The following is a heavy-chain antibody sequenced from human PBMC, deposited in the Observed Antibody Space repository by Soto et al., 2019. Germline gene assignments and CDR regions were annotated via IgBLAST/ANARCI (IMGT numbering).Heavy chain of an antibody. J-gene: IGHJ6*02. Sequence: SETLSLTCTVSGGSISSGGYYWSWIRQHPGKGLEWIGYIYYSGSTYYNPSLKSRVTISVDTSKNQFSLKLSSVTAADTAVYYCARDRFRILTGYYNYYYYGMDVWGQGTTVTAP. CDR1: GGSISSGGYY. V-gene: IGHV4-31*03. D-gene: IGHD3-9*01. CDR2: IYYSGST. CDR3: ARDRFRILTGYYNYYYYGMDV.